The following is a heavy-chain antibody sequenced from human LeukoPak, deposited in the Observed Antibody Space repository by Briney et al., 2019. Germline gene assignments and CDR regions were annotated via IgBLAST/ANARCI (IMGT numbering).Heavy chain of an antibody. CDR1: GFTFSSYG. Sequence: GGSLRLSCAASGFTFSSYGMHWVRQAPGKGLEWVAVISYDGSNKYYADSVKGRFTISRDNSKNTLYLQMNSLRAEDTAVYYCAKDRRDGYNGEDYWGQGTLVTVSS. V-gene: IGHV3-30*18. J-gene: IGHJ4*02. CDR2: ISYDGSNK. D-gene: IGHD5-24*01. CDR3: AKDRRDGYNGEDY.